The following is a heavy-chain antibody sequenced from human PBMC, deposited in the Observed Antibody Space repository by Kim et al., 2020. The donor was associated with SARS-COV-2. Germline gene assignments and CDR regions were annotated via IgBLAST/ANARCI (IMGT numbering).Heavy chain of an antibody. CDR2: IYPSDSDT. V-gene: IGHV5-51*01. Sequence: GESLKISCKGSGYSFAIYWIAWVRQMPGKGLEWMGIIYPSDSDTRYSPSFQGQVTISADKSISTAYLQWSSLKASDTAIYYCARRVAGMDVWGQGTTVTVSS. J-gene: IGHJ6*02. CDR1: GYSFAIYW. CDR3: ARRVAGMDV. D-gene: IGHD2-15*01.